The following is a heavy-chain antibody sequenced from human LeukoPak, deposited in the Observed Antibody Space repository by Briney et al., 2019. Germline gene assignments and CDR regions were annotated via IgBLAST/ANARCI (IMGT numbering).Heavy chain of an antibody. Sequence: SETLSLTCSVSYDSITPYYWSWIRQPAGKGLEWIGRIYSSGDTNYNPSLKSRVTMSIDTSKNQFSLKLSSVTAADTAVYYCARGSHYYGMDVWGQGTTVTVSS. CDR1: YDSITPYY. V-gene: IGHV4-4*07. CDR3: ARGSHYYGMDV. CDR2: IYSSGDT. J-gene: IGHJ6*02.